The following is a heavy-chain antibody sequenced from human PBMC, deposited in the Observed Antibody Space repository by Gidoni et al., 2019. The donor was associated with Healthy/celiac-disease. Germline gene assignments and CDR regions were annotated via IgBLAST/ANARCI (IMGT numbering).Heavy chain of an antibody. D-gene: IGHD2-2*01. V-gene: IGHV3-20*04. CDR2: INWNGGST. CDR3: ARADIVVVPAARGSGYYYGMDV. J-gene: IGHJ6*02. Sequence: EVKLVESGGGVVRPGGSLRLPCAPYGSTFDDYCLRWVRQAPGKGLEWVSGINWNGGSTGYADSVKGRFTISRDNAKNALYRQMNSLRAEDTALYYCARADIVVVPAARGSGYYYGMDVWGQGTTVTVSS. CDR1: GSTFDDYC.